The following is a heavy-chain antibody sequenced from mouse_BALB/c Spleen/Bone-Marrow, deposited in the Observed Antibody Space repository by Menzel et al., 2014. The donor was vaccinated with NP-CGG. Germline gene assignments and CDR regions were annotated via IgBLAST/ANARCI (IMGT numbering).Heavy chain of an antibody. V-gene: IGHV2-6-1*01. CDR1: GFSLTNYG. CDR3: ARHRYYAMDY. J-gene: IGHJ4*01. CDR2: IWSDGST. Sequence: VKLVESGPGLVAPSQSLSITCTISGFSLTNYGLHWVRQPPGKGLEWLVVIWSDGSTTYNSALKSRLSISKDNSKSQVILKMNSLQTDDTAMYYCARHRYYAMDYLGQGTSVTVSS.